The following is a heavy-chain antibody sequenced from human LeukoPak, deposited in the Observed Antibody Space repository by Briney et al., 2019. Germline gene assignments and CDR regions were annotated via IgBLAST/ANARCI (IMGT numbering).Heavy chain of an antibody. D-gene: IGHD2-8*01. Sequence: GGSLKISCQGSGYSFASYWIGWVRQLPGKGLGWMGIIYPGDSDTRYSPSFQGQVTISGDKSISTAYLQWSSLKASDTAMYYCARHESCSNGVCYQINSWGQGTLVTVSS. V-gene: IGHV5-51*01. J-gene: IGHJ4*02. CDR2: IYPGDSDT. CDR1: GYSFASYW. CDR3: ARHESCSNGVCYQINS.